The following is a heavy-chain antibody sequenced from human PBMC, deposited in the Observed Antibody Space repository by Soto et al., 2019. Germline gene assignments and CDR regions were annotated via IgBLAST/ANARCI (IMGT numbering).Heavy chain of an antibody. V-gene: IGHV1-8*01. Sequence: QVQLVQSGAEVKKPGASVKVSCKASGYTFTSYDINWVRQATGQGLEWMGWMNPNSGNTGYAQKYQGRVTMTRNTSISTAYMELSSLRSEDTAVYYCARVGYDSSGYLYGMDVWGQGTTVTVSS. CDR1: GYTFTSYD. D-gene: IGHD3-22*01. CDR3: ARVGYDSSGYLYGMDV. J-gene: IGHJ6*02. CDR2: MNPNSGNT.